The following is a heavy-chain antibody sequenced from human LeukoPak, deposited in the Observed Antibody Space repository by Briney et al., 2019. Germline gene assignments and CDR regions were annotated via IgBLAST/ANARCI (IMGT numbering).Heavy chain of an antibody. D-gene: IGHD6-13*01. CDR3: ARDGGAAAGY. CDR1: GFTVSNNY. CDR2: MYRGGST. Sequence: PGGSLRLSCAASGFTVSNNYMSWVRQAPGKGLEWVSVMYRGGSTYYADSVQGRFTMSRDNSKNTLYLQMNSLRAEDTAVYYCARDGGAAAGYWGQGTLVTVSS. V-gene: IGHV3-66*01. J-gene: IGHJ4*02.